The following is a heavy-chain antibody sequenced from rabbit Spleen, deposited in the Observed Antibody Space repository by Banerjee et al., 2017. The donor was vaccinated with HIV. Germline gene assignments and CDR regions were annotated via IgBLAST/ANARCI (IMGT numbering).Heavy chain of an antibody. V-gene: IGHV1S45*01. D-gene: IGHD2-1*01. Sequence: QEQLVESGGGLVQPEGSLTLTCTASGFSFSSSYWICWVRQAPGKGLEWIACIYAGSSGSTYYASWAKGRFTISKTSSTTVTLQMTSLTAADTATYFCARRVNGDGYFDLWGPGTLVTVS. CDR3: ARRVNGDGYFDL. J-gene: IGHJ4*01. CDR2: IYAGSSGST. CDR1: GFSFSSSYW.